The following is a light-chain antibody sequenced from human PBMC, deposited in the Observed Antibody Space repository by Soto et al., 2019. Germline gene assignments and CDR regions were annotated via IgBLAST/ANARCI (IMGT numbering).Light chain of an antibody. CDR1: QSVNAN. CDR2: GAS. Sequence: EVVMTQSPATLSVSPGERATLTCRASQSVNANLAWYQQKPGQAPRLLIHGASNRATGIPARFSGSGFGTECIXXIXSXXSEDFAAYYCQQYNTWLWTFGQGTKV. J-gene: IGKJ1*01. CDR3: QQYNTWLWT. V-gene: IGKV3-15*01.